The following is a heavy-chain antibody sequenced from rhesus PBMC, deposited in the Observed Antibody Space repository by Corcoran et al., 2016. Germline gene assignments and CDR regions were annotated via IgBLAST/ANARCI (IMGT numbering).Heavy chain of an antibody. Sequence: QLQLQESGPGLVKPSETPSLTCAVPGGSISRNYWSWIRQPPGKGLEWIGRISGHGGSPHYNPSLKSRVTLSTDTSKNQFSLKLSSVTAADTAVYYCARVGGYNSLDVWGRGVLVTVSS. CDR2: ISGHGGSP. V-gene: IGHV4-173*01. CDR1: GGSISRNY. CDR3: ARVGGYNSLDV. D-gene: IGHD3-34*01. J-gene: IGHJ5-2*02.